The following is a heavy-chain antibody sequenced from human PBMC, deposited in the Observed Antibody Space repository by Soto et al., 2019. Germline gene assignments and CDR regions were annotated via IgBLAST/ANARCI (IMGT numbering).Heavy chain of an antibody. CDR3: ANLVGTTF. Sequence: WGSLRLSCAASGFTFSSYGMHWVRQAPGKGLEWVAVISYDGSNKYYADSVKGRFTISRDNSKNTLYLQMNSLRAEDTAVYYCANLVGTTFWGQGTLVTVSS. CDR2: ISYDGSNK. D-gene: IGHD1-7*01. V-gene: IGHV3-30*18. CDR1: GFTFSSYG. J-gene: IGHJ4*02.